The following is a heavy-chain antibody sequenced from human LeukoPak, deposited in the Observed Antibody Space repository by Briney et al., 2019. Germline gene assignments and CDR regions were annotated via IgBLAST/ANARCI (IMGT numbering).Heavy chain of an antibody. CDR1: GYTFTGYY. V-gene: IGHV1-2*02. J-gene: IGHJ5*02. D-gene: IGHD1-26*01. Sequence: ASVKISCKVSGYTFTGYYMHWVRQAPGQGLEWMGWINPNSGGTNYAQKFQGRVTMTRDTSISTAYMELSRLRSDDTAVYYCARGPHMRLGVGRPNWFDPWGQGTLVTVSS. CDR2: INPNSGGT. CDR3: ARGPHMRLGVGRPNWFDP.